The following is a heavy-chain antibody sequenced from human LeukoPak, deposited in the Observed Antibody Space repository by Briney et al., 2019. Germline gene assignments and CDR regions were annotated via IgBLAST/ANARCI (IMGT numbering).Heavy chain of an antibody. CDR3: TKDLRYSSSWPGDVDY. Sequence: GGSLRLSCAASGFTFSSYAMSWVRQAPGKGLEWVSAISGSGGSTYYADSVKGRFTISRDNSKNTLYLQMNSLRAEDTAVYYCTKDLRYSSSWPGDVDYWGQGTLVTVSS. D-gene: IGHD6-13*01. J-gene: IGHJ4*02. V-gene: IGHV3-23*01. CDR2: ISGSGGST. CDR1: GFTFSSYA.